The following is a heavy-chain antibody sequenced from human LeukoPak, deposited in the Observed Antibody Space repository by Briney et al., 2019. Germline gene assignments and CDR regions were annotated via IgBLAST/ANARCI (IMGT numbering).Heavy chain of an antibody. Sequence: GGSLRPSCTGSGFTFSSHGMHWVRQAPGKGLDWVAVIWYDGSNKYYADSVTGRFTISRDNSKNTLYLQMNNLRAEDTAVYYCARWGDGRVMDVWGQGTTVTVSS. CDR1: GFTFSSHG. CDR2: IWYDGSNK. D-gene: IGHD3-16*01. CDR3: ARWGDGRVMDV. J-gene: IGHJ6*02. V-gene: IGHV3-33*01.